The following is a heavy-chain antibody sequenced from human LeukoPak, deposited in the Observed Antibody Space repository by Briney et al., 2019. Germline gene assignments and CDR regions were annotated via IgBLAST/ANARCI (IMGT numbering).Heavy chain of an antibody. J-gene: IGHJ4*02. V-gene: IGHV3-48*01. CDR1: GFTFSMFA. D-gene: IGHD2/OR15-2a*01. Sequence: PGGSLRLSCAASGFTFSMFAMNWVRQAPGKGLEWVSYISGSGNAKHYTDSVKGRFTISRDNAKNALYLQMNSLRAEDTAVYFCARDYVYAFDYWGQGTLVTVSS. CDR2: ISGSGNAK. CDR3: ARDYVYAFDY.